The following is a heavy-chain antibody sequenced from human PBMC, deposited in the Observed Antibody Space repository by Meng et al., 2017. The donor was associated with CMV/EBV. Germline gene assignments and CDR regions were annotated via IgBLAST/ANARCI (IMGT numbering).Heavy chain of an antibody. D-gene: IGHD3-22*01. Sequence: ASVKVSCKASGYTFTGYYMHWVRQAPGQGLEWMGWINPNSGGTNYAQKFQGRVTMTRDTYISTAYMELSRLRSDDTAVYYCATETQYYDSSGYPLRWGQGTLVTVSS. CDR2: INPNSGGT. J-gene: IGHJ4*02. V-gene: IGHV1-2*02. CDR3: ATETQYYDSSGYPLR. CDR1: GYTFTGYY.